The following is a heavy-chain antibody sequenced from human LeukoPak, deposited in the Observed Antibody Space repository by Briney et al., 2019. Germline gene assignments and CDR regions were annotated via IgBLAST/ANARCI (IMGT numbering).Heavy chain of an antibody. Sequence: KLQGRVTMTTDTSTSTVYMELRSLRSDDTAVYYCARDYSGGDIDYWGQGTLVIVSS. V-gene: IGHV1-18*01. J-gene: IGHJ4*02. CDR3: ARDYSGGDIDY. D-gene: IGHD2-21*01.